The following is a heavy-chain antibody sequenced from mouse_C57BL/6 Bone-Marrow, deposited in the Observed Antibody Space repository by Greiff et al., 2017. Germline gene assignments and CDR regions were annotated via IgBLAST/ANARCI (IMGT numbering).Heavy chain of an antibody. CDR1: GYTFTSYG. V-gene: IGHV1-81*01. D-gene: IGHD1-1*01. Sequence: QVQLQQSGAELARPGASVKMSCKASGYTFTSYGISWVKQRTGQGLEWIGEIYPSSGNTNYNEKFKGKATLTVDKSSSTAYMALRSLTSEDSAVFVYARGGGYGSRGDYWGQGTTLTVSA. CDR2: IYPSSGNT. J-gene: IGHJ2*01. CDR3: ARGGGYGSRGDY.